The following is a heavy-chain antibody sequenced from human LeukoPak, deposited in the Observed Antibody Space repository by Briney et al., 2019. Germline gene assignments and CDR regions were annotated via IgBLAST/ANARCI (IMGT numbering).Heavy chain of an antibody. CDR1: DFTFSTYT. J-gene: IGHJ4*02. CDR2: ISSSDSYI. V-gene: IGHV3-21*01. Sequence: PGGSLRLSCAASDFTFSTYTMNWVRQAPGKGLEWVSSISSSDSYIYYADSLKGRFTVSRDNAKDSLYLQMNSLRAEDTAVYYCARDPSRWELLNFDYWGQGTLVTVSS. CDR3: ARDPSRWELLNFDY. D-gene: IGHD1-26*01.